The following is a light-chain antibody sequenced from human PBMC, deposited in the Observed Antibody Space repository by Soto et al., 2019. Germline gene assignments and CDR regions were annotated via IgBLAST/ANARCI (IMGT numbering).Light chain of an antibody. CDR1: QSISSY. J-gene: IGKJ2*01. V-gene: IGKV1-39*01. CDR2: AAY. CDR3: QQSYSTPYT. Sequence: EIKMTQSPSSLSASVGDRVTITCRASQSISSYLNWYQQKPGKAPKLLIYAAYSLKSGVPSRFSCSGTGTHCTLTISSLQPEDFATYYCQQSYSTPYTFGEGTKLEIK.